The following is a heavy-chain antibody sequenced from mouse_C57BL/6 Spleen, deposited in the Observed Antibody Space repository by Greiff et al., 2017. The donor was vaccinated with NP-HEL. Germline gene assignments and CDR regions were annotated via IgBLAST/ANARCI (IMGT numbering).Heavy chain of an antibody. CDR1: GYSFTGYY. CDR3: ARHYYGSSLDWYFDV. J-gene: IGHJ1*03. V-gene: IGHV1-42*01. Sequence: VQLQQSGPELVKPGASVKISCKASGYSFTGYYMNWVKQSPEKSLEWIGEINPSTGGTTYNQKFKAKATLTVGKSSSTAYMQLKSLTSEDSAVYYCARHYYGSSLDWYFDVWGTGTTVTVSS. D-gene: IGHD1-1*01. CDR2: INPSTGGT.